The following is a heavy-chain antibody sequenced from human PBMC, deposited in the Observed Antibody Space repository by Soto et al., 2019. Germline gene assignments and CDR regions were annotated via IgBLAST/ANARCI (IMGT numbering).Heavy chain of an antibody. D-gene: IGHD6-13*01. V-gene: IGHV3-30-3*01. CDR2: ISYDGSNK. CDR1: GFTFSSYA. Sequence: QVQLVESGGGVVQPGRSLRLSCAASGFTFSSYAMHWVRQAPGKGLEWVAVISYDGSNKYYADSLKGRFTISRDNSKNTLFLQMTSLGAEDTAVYYCARDLIYSSSWYDYWGQGTLVTVSS. CDR3: ARDLIYSSSWYDY. J-gene: IGHJ4*02.